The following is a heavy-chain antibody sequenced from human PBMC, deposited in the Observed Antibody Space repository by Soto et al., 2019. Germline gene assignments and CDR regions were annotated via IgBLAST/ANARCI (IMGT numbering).Heavy chain of an antibody. CDR1: GGSISSYY. J-gene: IGHJ3*02. CDR2: IYYSGST. V-gene: IGHV4-59*08. Sequence: SETLSLTCTVSGGSISSYYWSWIRQPPGKGLEWIGYIYYSGSTNYNPSLKSRVTISVDTSKNQFSLKLSSVTAADTAVYYCARHLITIFGVVIIGDAFDIWGQGTMVTVSS. D-gene: IGHD3-3*01. CDR3: ARHLITIFGVVIIGDAFDI.